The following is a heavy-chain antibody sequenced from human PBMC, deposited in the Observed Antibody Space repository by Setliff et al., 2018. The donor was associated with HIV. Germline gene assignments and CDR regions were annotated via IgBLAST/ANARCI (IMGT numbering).Heavy chain of an antibody. V-gene: IGHV4-4*09. CDR3: ARVYYDIFTGYGYFDD. Sequence: SETLSLTCTVSGGSINNNPWSWIRQPPGKGLEGIGYIYISVNTNYNPSLKSRVIISVDTSKNQFSLKLSSVTAADTAVYYCARVYYDIFTGYGYFDDWGQGTLVTVSS. CDR2: IYISVNT. J-gene: IGHJ4*02. D-gene: IGHD3-9*01. CDR1: GGSINNNP.